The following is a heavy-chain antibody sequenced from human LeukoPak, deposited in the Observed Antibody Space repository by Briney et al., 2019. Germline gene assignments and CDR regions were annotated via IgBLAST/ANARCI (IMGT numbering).Heavy chain of an antibody. V-gene: IGHV1-69*04. D-gene: IGHD1-26*01. CDR1: GGTFSSYA. Sequence: SVKVSCKASGGTFSSYAISWVRQAPGQGLEWMGRVIPIFGIANYAQKFQGRVTITADKSTSTAYMELSSLRSEDTAVYYCARVLGSDLDYWGQGTLVTVSS. CDR2: VIPIFGIA. J-gene: IGHJ4*02. CDR3: ARVLGSDLDY.